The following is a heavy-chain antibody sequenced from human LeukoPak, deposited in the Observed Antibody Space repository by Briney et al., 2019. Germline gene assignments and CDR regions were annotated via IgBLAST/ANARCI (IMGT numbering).Heavy chain of an antibody. CDR3: AKEGNYDFWSGFSYGMDI. Sequence: QSGGFLRLSCAASVFTFSSYFMSWVRQAPWKGLEWVSDISGGGGTTYYADYVKGRFTISRDNSKNTLYLQMNSLRAEDTAVYYCAKEGNYDFWSGFSYGMDIWGQGTTVSVSS. D-gene: IGHD3-3*01. CDR2: ISGGGGTT. V-gene: IGHV3-23*01. CDR1: VFTFSSYF. J-gene: IGHJ6*02.